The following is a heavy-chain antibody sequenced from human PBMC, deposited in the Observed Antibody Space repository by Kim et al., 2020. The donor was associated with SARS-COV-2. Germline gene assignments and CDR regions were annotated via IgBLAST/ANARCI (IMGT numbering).Heavy chain of an antibody. D-gene: IGHD1-7*01. CDR3: TRDRMTGTARGVEV. Sequence: GGSLRLSCTASGFTFGDYAMSWVRQAPGKGLEWVGFIRSKTYGGTPDYAASVKGRFTISRDDSKSIAYLEMNSLKTEDTAVYYCTRDRMTGTARGVEVWGPGTTLTASS. J-gene: IGHJ6*02. V-gene: IGHV3-49*04. CDR1: GFTFGDYA. CDR2: IRSKTYGGTP.